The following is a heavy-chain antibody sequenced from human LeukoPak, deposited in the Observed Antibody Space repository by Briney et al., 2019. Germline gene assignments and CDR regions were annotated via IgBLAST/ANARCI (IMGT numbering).Heavy chain of an antibody. CDR2: VSPNSGNT. CDR1: GGTFSSYV. V-gene: IGHV1-18*01. D-gene: IGHD5-24*01. Sequence: ASVKVSCKASGGTFSSYVISWVRQAPGQGLEWMGWVSPNSGNTNYPQKFQDRVTMTTDTSTTTAYMELKGLTSDDTAVYYCARGRRTTIPKYWGQGTRVTVSS. CDR3: ARGRRTTIPKY. J-gene: IGHJ4*02.